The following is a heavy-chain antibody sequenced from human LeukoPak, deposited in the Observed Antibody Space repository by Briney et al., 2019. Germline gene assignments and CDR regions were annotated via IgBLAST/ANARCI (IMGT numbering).Heavy chain of an antibody. V-gene: IGHV4-59*08. Sequence: SETLSLTCIVSGGSILTYSWNWIRQSPGKGLEWIGYIPHTGTTSYRSSLKSRVTIVDSSKNQLSLKLASVTAADTAVYFCARGPSIQLWSDPHYYYGMDVWGQGTTVTVSS. D-gene: IGHD5-18*01. CDR2: IPHTGTT. CDR3: ARGPSIQLWSDPHYYYGMDV. J-gene: IGHJ6*02. CDR1: GGSILTYS.